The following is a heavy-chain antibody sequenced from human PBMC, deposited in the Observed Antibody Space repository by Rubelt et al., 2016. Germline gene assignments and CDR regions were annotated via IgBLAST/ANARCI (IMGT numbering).Heavy chain of an antibody. CDR1: GGSFSGYY. CDR3: ARGPDYSNYGFDY. Sequence: QVQLQQWGAGLLKPSETLSLTCAVYGGSFSGYYWSWIRQPPGKGLEWIGEINHSGSTNYNPSLKSRVTISVDTSKNQFFLKLSSVTAADTAVYYCARGPDYSNYGFDYWGQGTLVTVSS. V-gene: IGHV4-34*01. D-gene: IGHD4-11*01. CDR2: INHSGST. J-gene: IGHJ4*02.